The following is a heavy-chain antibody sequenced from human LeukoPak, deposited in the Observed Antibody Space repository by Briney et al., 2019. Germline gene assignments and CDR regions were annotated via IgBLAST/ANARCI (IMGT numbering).Heavy chain of an antibody. V-gene: IGHV1-69*13. CDR2: IIPIFGTA. D-gene: IGHD3-22*01. CDR1: GGTFSSYA. Sequence: ASVKVSCKASGGTFSSYAISWVRQAPGQGLEWMGGIIPIFGTANYAQKFQGRVTITADESTSTAYMELSSLRSEDTAVYCCALGDSSGYFHNWFDPWGQGTLVTVSS. J-gene: IGHJ5*02. CDR3: ALGDSSGYFHNWFDP.